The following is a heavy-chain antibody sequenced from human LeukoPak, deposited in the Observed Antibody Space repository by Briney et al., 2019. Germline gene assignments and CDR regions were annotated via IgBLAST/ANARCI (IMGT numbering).Heavy chain of an antibody. Sequence: KSSETLSLTCAVYGGSFSGYYWSWIRQPPGKGLEWIGEINHSGSTNYNPSLKSRVTISVDTSKNQFSLKLSSVTAADTAVYYCARTGNLLRRYYFDYWGQGTLVTVSS. D-gene: IGHD1-14*01. V-gene: IGHV4-34*01. CDR2: INHSGST. CDR3: ARTGNLLRRYYFDY. CDR1: GGSFSGYY. J-gene: IGHJ4*02.